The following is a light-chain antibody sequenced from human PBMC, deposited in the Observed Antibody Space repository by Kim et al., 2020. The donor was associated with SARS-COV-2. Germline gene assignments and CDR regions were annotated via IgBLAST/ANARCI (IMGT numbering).Light chain of an antibody. Sequence: PGQTASITCSGDKVGDKDVCWYRQRPGQGPVVVIYQDNQRPSGVAERYAGANAGNAATLTISGTEAMDEADYCCQAWDSSTHNYVLGAGTKGTAL. CDR1: KVGDKD. V-gene: IGLV3-1*01. CDR2: QDN. J-gene: IGLJ1*01. CDR3: QAWDSSTHNYV.